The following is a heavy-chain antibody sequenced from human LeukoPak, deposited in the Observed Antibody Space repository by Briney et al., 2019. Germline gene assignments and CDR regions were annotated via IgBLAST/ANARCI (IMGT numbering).Heavy chain of an antibody. CDR3: ARQRDPQQLAPFDY. CDR1: GGSISSYY. J-gene: IGHJ4*02. D-gene: IGHD6-13*01. Sequence: SETLSLTCNVSGGSISSYYWSWIRQPPGKGLEWIGYIYRTGSTNYNPSLKSRVTISADTSKSQFSPSLSSVTAADTAVYYCARQRDPQQLAPFDYWGQGTLVTVSS. CDR2: IYRTGST. V-gene: IGHV4-59*08.